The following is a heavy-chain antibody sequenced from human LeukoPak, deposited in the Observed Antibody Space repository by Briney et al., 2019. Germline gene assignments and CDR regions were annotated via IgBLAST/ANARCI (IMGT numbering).Heavy chain of an antibody. Sequence: GGSLRLSCAVSGITLSNYGMSWVRQAPGKGLEWVSVIYSGGGTYYADSVKGRFTISRDNSKNTVYLQMDSLRAEDTAVYYCVRAKCNYYDSSGYYFGAFDVWGQGTVDTVSS. J-gene: IGHJ3*01. CDR3: VRAKCNYYDSSGYYFGAFDV. D-gene: IGHD3-22*01. CDR2: IYSGGGT. CDR1: GITLSNYG. V-gene: IGHV3-53*01.